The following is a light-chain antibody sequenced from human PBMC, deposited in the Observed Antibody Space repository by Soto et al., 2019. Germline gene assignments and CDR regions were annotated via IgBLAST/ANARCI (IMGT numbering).Light chain of an antibody. CDR1: QSVDNY. V-gene: IGKV3-20*01. J-gene: IGKJ1*01. Sequence: EIVLTQSPATLSLSPGERATLSCRASQSVDNYLDWYQQKPGQAPSLLIYGASSRATGIPDRFSGSGSGTDFTLTIRRLEPEDFAVYYCQQYGSSGTFGQGTKVDIK. CDR3: QQYGSSGT. CDR2: GAS.